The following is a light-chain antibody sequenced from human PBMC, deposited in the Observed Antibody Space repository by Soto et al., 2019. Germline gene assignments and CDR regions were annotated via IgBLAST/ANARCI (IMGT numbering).Light chain of an antibody. V-gene: IGKV3-20*01. CDR1: QSVSSSY. CDR3: QQYGSSPVA. J-gene: IGKJ1*01. Sequence: EIVLTQSPGTLSLSPGERATLSRRASQSVSSSYLAWYLQKPGQAPRLLIYGASSRATGIPDRFSGSGSGTDFTLTISRLEPEDFAVYYCQQYGSSPVAFGQGTKVDIK. CDR2: GAS.